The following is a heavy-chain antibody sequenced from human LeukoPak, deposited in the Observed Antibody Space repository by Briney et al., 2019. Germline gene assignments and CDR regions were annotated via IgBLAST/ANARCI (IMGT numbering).Heavy chain of an antibody. J-gene: IGHJ4*02. Sequence: PGGSLRLSCAASGFMFSNYAMNWVRQAPGKGLELVAVISYDGDIIHYADSVKGRFSISRDNSKNTLFLQMNSLRPEDTAVYHCARGRYSYEYFDYWGQGTLATVSS. CDR3: ARGRYSYEYFDY. CDR1: GFMFSNYA. V-gene: IGHV3-30*04. CDR2: ISYDGDII. D-gene: IGHD5-18*01.